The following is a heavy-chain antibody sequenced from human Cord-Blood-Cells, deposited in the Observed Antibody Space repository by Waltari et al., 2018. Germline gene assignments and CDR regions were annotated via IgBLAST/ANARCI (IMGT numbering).Heavy chain of an antibody. J-gene: IGHJ4*02. CDR3: ASRGNYGFDY. V-gene: IGHV3-74*01. CDR2: INSDGSST. D-gene: IGHD3-10*01. Sequence: EVQLVESGGGLVQPGGSLRLSCAASGFTFSSYWMHWVRQAPGKGLVWASHINSDGSSTSYADSVKGRFTISRDNAKNTLYLQMNRLRAEDTAVYYCASRGNYGFDYWGQGTLVTVSS. CDR1: GFTFSSYW.